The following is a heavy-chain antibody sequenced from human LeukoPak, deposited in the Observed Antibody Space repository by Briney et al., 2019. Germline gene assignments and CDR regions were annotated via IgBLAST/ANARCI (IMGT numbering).Heavy chain of an antibody. Sequence: SVKVSCNASGGTFSSYAISWVRQAPGQGLEWMGGIIPIFGTANYAQKFQGRVTITADESTSTAYMELSRLRSDDTAVYYCARESDVITFGGVIVHPPKLNWFDPWGQGTLVTVSS. V-gene: IGHV1-69*13. CDR1: GGTFSSYA. CDR2: IIPIFGTA. D-gene: IGHD3-16*02. J-gene: IGHJ5*02. CDR3: ARESDVITFGGVIVHPPKLNWFDP.